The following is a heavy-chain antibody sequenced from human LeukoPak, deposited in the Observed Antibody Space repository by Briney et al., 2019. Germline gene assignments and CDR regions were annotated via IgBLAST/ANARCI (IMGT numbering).Heavy chain of an antibody. Sequence: PSETLSLTCTGSGGSISSGSYYWSWIRQPAGKGLEWIGRVYSSGSTDYNPSLKSRLSISVDTSKIQFSLRLSSVTAADTAVYYCARDGVVTMELDYWGQRTLVTVSS. J-gene: IGHJ4*02. D-gene: IGHD3-3*01. V-gene: IGHV4-61*02. CDR2: VYSSGST. CDR3: ARDGVVTMELDY. CDR1: GGSISSGSYY.